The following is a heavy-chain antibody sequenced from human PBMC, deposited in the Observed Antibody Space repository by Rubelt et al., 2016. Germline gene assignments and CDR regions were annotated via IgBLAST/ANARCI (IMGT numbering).Heavy chain of an antibody. D-gene: IGHD3-10*01. CDR1: GGSFSGYY. V-gene: IGHV4-34*01. CDR3: ARGGRYYGSGSYQRHNWFDP. Sequence: QVQLQQWGAGLLKPSETLSLTCAVYGGSFSGYYWSWIRQPPGKGLEWLGEINHSGRTNYNPSLKSRVTISVSTAKNQFSLKLSSVTAADTAVYYCARGGRYYGSGSYQRHNWFDPWGQGTLVTVSS. J-gene: IGHJ5*02. CDR2: INHSGRT.